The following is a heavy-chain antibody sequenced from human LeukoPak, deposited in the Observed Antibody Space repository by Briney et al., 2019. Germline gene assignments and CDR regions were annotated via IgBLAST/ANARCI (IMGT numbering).Heavy chain of an antibody. Sequence: PGGSLRLSCAASGFIFTSYVMNWVRQAPGTGPEWVSAIGGSGTSTHYADSVKGRFTISRDNSKNMLYLQMNSLRAEDTAVYYCAKRAGFLGGSYWFDYWGQGTLVTVSS. J-gene: IGHJ4*02. CDR3: AKRAGFLGGSYWFDY. CDR2: IGGSGTST. CDR1: GFIFTSYV. D-gene: IGHD1-26*01. V-gene: IGHV3-23*01.